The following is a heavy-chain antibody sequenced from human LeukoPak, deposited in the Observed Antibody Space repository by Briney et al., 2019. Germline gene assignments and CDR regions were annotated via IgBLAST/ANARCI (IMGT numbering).Heavy chain of an antibody. J-gene: IGHJ4*02. D-gene: IGHD3-10*01. Sequence: SETLSLTCTVSGGSISSYYWSWIRQPPGKGLEWIGYIYYSGSTNYNPSLKSRVTISVDTSKNQFSLKLSSVTAADTAVYYCARYYGSGSYYIRQNPYYFDYWGQGTLVTVSS. CDR3: ARYYGSGSYYIRQNPYYFDY. CDR1: GGSISSYY. V-gene: IGHV4-59*08. CDR2: IYYSGST.